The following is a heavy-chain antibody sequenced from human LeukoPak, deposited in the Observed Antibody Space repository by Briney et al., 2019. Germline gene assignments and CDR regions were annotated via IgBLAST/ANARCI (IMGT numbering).Heavy chain of an antibody. Sequence: SGTLSLTCTVSGGSISSGGYYWSWLRQPPGEGLEWIGYIYYSGSTYYHPSLKSRVTISLDTSKNQFSLKLSSVTAADTAVYYCARVTTVTTSFHFDYWGQGPRSPSPQ. CDR3: ARVTTVTTSFHFDY. CDR2: IYYSGST. J-gene: IGHJ4*02. CDR1: GGSISSGGYY. V-gene: IGHV4-30-4*01. D-gene: IGHD4-17*01.